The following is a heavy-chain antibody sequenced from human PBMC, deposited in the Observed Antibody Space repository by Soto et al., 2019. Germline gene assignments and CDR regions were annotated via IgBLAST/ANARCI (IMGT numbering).Heavy chain of an antibody. J-gene: IGHJ6*03. Sequence: QDQLVQSGVEVKKPGASVKVSCQASGYSFTNYGITWVRQAPGQGFERWRWISAYNGNTNYAQKYQGRFTMTTDASTSTAYLEVRSLRSDDTAGYYCARDRGVAPPVAGNTHYYYYMDVWGKRTTVTVS. V-gene: IGHV1-18*01. CDR3: ARDRGVAPPVAGNTHYYYYMDV. CDR1: GYSFTNYG. D-gene: IGHD6-19*01. CDR2: ISAYNGNT.